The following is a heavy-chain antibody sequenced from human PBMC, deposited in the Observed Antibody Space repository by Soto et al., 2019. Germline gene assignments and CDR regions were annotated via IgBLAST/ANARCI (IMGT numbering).Heavy chain of an antibody. J-gene: IGHJ6*02. Sequence: GEPRKISCKGSGYSSTSYWIGWVRQMPGKGLESMGIIYPGDSDTRYSPSFQGQVTISADKSISTAYLQWSSLKASDTAFYYCPRTAPAGKSYYVMDFWVPGTTVTVSS. CDR3: PRTAPAGKSYYVMDF. V-gene: IGHV5-51*01. CDR1: GYSSTSYW. D-gene: IGHD6-13*01. CDR2: IYPGDSDT.